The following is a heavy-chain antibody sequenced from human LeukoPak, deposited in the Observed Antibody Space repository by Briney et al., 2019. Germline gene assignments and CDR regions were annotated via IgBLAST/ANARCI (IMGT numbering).Heavy chain of an antibody. J-gene: IGHJ4*02. CDR2: IYYSGST. V-gene: IGHV4-59*08. D-gene: IGHD1-1*01. CDR1: GGSISSYY. CDR3: ARHSLQLGFDY. Sequence: SETLSLTCTVSGGSISSYYWSWIRQPPGKGLEWIGYIYYSGSTNYNPSLKSRVTISVGTSKNQFSLKLSSVTAADTAVYYCARHSLQLGFDYWGQGILVTVSS.